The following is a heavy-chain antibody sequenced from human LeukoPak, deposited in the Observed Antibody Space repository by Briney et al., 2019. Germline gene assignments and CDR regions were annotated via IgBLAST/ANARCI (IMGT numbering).Heavy chain of an antibody. CDR3: AKQPLVVPAALYYFDY. CDR1: GFTFSSYA. Sequence: GGSLRLSCAASGFTFSSYAMSWVRQAPGKGLEWVSAISGSGGSTYYADSVKGRFTISRDNSKNTLYLQMNSLRADDTAVYYCAKQPLVVPAALYYFDYWGQGTLVTVSS. J-gene: IGHJ4*02. CDR2: ISGSGGST. D-gene: IGHD2-2*01. V-gene: IGHV3-23*01.